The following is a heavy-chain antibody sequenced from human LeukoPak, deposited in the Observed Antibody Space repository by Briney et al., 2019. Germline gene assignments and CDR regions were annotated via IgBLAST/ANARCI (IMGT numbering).Heavy chain of an antibody. CDR2: IYYSGST. J-gene: IGHJ5*02. CDR1: GGSISSYY. CDR3: ARDSVVPAAMFWFDP. D-gene: IGHD2-2*01. Sequence: PSETLSLTCTVSGGSISSYYWSWIRQPPGKGLEWIGYIYYSGSTNYNPSLKSRVTISVDTSKNQFSLKLSSVTAADTAVYYCARDSVVPAAMFWFDPWGQGTLVTVSS. V-gene: IGHV4-59*01.